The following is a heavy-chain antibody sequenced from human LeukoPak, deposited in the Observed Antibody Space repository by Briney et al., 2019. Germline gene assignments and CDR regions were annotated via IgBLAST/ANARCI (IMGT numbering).Heavy chain of an antibody. CDR2: ISYDGSDK. CDR3: ASRFRSKWDLAH. J-gene: IGHJ4*02. Sequence: PRKGLERVAVISYDGSDKYYADSVKGRFTLSGDNSKNTLYVQMNSLRAEDTAVYYCASRFRSKWDLAHWGQGTLVSVSS. V-gene: IGHV3-30*01. D-gene: IGHD1-26*01.